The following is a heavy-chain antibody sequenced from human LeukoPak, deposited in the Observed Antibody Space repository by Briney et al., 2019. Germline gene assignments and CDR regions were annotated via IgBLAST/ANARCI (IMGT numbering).Heavy chain of an antibody. CDR1: GFTFSSYA. CDR3: AKDPITMIVVVITYFDY. D-gene: IGHD3-22*01. Sequence: SGGSLRLSCAASGFTFSSYAMSWVRQAPGKGLEWVSAISGSGGSTYYADSVKGRFTISRDNSKNTLYLQMNSLRAEDTAVYYCAKDPITMIVVVITYFDYWGREPWSPSPQ. J-gene: IGHJ4*02. V-gene: IGHV3-23*01. CDR2: ISGSGGST.